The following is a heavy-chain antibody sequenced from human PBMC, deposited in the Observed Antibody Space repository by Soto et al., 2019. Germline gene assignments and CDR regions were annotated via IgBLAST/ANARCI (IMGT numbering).Heavy chain of an antibody. CDR2: ISSSGST. CDR1: GGSISSYY. D-gene: IGHD3-10*01. CDR3: ARDTGRAFDL. Sequence: QVQLQESGPGLVKPSETLSLTCTVSGGSISSYYWSWIRQPPGKGLEWIGYISSSGSTNSNPSLMSRGTISIDTSKNHCSLKMSSVTAADTDVYYCARDTGRAFDLWGQGTMVTVSS. V-gene: IGHV4-59*01. J-gene: IGHJ3*01.